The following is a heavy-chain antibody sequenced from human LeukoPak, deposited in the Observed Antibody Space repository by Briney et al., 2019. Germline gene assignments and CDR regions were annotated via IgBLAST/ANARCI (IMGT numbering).Heavy chain of an antibody. CDR1: GFTFSSYA. Sequence: PGGSLRLSCAASGFTFSSYAMSWVRQAPGKGLECVSPISGSGGSTSYADSVKGRFTISRDNSKNTLFLQMNSLRADDTAIYYCAKLGAAGGTYYMDVWGKGTTVTVS. V-gene: IGHV3-23*01. J-gene: IGHJ6*03. CDR3: AKLGAAGGTYYMDV. CDR2: ISGSGGST. D-gene: IGHD6-13*01.